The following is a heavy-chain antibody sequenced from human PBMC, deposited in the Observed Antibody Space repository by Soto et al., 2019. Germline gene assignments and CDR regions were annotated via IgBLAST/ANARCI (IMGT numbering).Heavy chain of an antibody. CDR2: INAGNGNT. J-gene: IGHJ4*02. Sequence: ASVKVSCKASGYTFTSYAMHWVRQAPGQRLEWMGWINAGNGNTKYSQKFQGRVTITRDTSASTAYMELSSLRSEDTAVYYCARATPEVAAAPSFDYWGQGTLVTVSS. D-gene: IGHD2-2*01. V-gene: IGHV1-3*01. CDR3: ARATPEVAAAPSFDY. CDR1: GYTFTSYA.